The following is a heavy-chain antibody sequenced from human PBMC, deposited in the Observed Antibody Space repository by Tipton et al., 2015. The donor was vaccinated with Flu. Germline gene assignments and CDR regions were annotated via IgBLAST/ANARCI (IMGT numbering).Heavy chain of an antibody. CDR3: ARGGRAPLRSGWSNAFDI. D-gene: IGHD6-13*01. Sequence: TLSLTCAVYGGSFSGYYWSWIRQPPGKGLEWIGEINHSGSTNYNPSLKSRVTISVDTSKNQFSLKLSSVTAADTAVYYCARGGRAPLRSGWSNAFDIWGQGTMVTVSS. CDR1: GGSFSGYY. V-gene: IGHV4-34*01. J-gene: IGHJ3*02. CDR2: INHSGST.